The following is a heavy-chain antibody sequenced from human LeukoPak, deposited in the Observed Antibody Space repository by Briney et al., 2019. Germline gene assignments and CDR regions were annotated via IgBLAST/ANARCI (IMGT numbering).Heavy chain of an antibody. D-gene: IGHD2-15*01. CDR2: IIPILGIA. J-gene: IGHJ4*02. Sequence: EASVKVSCKASGGTFSSYALSWVRQAPGQGLEWMGRIIPILGIANYAQKFQGRVTITADESTGTAYMKLSSLRSEDTAIYYCARDNPPYCNGGSCYSYWGQGTLVTISS. V-gene: IGHV1-69*04. CDR3: ARDNPPYCNGGSCYSY. CDR1: GGTFSSYA.